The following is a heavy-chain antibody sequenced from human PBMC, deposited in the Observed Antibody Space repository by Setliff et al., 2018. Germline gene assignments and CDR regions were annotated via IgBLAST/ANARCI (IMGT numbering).Heavy chain of an antibody. V-gene: IGHV3-23*01. D-gene: IGHD1-26*01. CDR2: FTHSGVT. CDR1: VSVFSRFD. Sequence: GFLRLSCAASVSVFSRFDMSWVRQAPGKGLEWVSVFTHSGVTYYTPSAKGRFVISRDESKNTLYLQMDSLRSEDTAVYYCARVLHSGSYDDPLDYWGQGTLVTVSS. J-gene: IGHJ4*02. CDR3: ARVLHSGSYDDPLDY.